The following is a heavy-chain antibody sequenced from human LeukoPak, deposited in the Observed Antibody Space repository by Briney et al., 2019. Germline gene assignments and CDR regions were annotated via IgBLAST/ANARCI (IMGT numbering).Heavy chain of an antibody. J-gene: IGHJ4*02. V-gene: IGHV3-11*04. D-gene: IGHD5-12*01. CDR2: ISSSGSTI. CDR3: ASLWAESGLRRNFDY. CDR1: GFTVSSNY. Sequence: KPGGSLRLSCAASGFTVSSNYMSWVRQAPGKGLEWVSYISSSGSTIYYADSVKGRFTISRDNAKNSLYLQMNSLRAEDTAVYYCASLWAESGLRRNFDYWGQGTLVTVSS.